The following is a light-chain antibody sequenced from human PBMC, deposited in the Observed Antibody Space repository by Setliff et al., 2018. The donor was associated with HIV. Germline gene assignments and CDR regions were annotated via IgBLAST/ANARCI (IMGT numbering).Light chain of an antibody. V-gene: IGLV3-21*04. CDR2: YDS. CDR1: NIGSKS. CDR3: QVWDSSSDHPYV. Sequence: YELTQPPSVSVAPGKTARITWGGNNIGSKSVHWYQQKPGQATVLVIYYDSDRPSGIPERFSGSNSGNTATLTISRVGAGDEDDYYCQVWDSSSDHPYVFGTGTKVTVL. J-gene: IGLJ1*01.